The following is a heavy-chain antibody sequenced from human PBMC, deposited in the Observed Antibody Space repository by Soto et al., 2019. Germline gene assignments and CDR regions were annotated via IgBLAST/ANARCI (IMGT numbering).Heavy chain of an antibody. CDR3: AKRSGGFTEFAS. Sequence: EVQLLESGGGLVQPGGSLRLSCAASGFTFSGFAMNWVRRPPGKGLEWVSSVDYTGSYTFYAASVKGRFTISRDNSKNMVYLELNSLRAEDAAVYYCAKRSGGFTEFASWGQGSLVIVSS. J-gene: IGHJ4*02. CDR2: VDYTGSYT. V-gene: IGHV3-23*01. CDR1: GFTFSGFA. D-gene: IGHD5-12*01.